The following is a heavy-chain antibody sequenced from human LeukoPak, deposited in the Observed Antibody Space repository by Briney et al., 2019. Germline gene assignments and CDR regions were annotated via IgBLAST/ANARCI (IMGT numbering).Heavy chain of an antibody. CDR1: GFTFSDYY. V-gene: IGHV3-11*01. D-gene: IGHD6-19*01. Sequence: PGGALRLSCAASGFTFSDYYMSWIRRAPGKGLEWVSYISSSGSTIYYADSVKGRFTSTRENAKNSLYLQMNSMRAEDTAVYYCARGPWLLPVRWGQGTLVTVSS. CDR2: ISSSGSTI. CDR3: ARGPWLLPVR. J-gene: IGHJ4*02.